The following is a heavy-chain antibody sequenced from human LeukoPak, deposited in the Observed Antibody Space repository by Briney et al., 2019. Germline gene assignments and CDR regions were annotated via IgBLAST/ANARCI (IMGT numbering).Heavy chain of an antibody. CDR3: ARTRYYYNSRSYGAPYYFDY. D-gene: IGHD3-10*01. CDR2: INHSGST. V-gene: IGHV4-34*01. Sequence: SETLSLTCAVYGGSFSGYYWSWIRQPPGKGLEWIGEINHSGSTNYNPSLKSRVIISVDTSKNQFSLNLSSVTAADTAVYYCARTRYYYNSRSYGAPYYFDYWGQGTLVTVSS. CDR1: GGSFSGYY. J-gene: IGHJ4*02.